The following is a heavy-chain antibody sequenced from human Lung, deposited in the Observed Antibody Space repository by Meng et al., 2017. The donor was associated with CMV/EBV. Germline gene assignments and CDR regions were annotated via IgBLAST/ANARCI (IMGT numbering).Heavy chain of an antibody. CDR2: IYYSGST. V-gene: IGHV4-39*01. Sequence: SCTVSGGSISSSSYYWGWIRQPPGKGLEWIGSIYYSGSTYYNPSLKSRVTISVDTSKNQFSLKLSSVTAADTAVYYCARQSPSQYYYDSSGFHNWFDPWGQGTRVNVSS. J-gene: IGHJ5*01. D-gene: IGHD3-22*01. CDR1: GGSISSSSYY. CDR3: ARQSPSQYYYDSSGFHNWFDP.